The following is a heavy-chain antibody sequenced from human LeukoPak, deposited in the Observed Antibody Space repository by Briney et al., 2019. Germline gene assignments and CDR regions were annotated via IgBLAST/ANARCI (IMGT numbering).Heavy chain of an antibody. D-gene: IGHD1-1*01. CDR1: GFPFTEYS. Sequence: GGSLRLSCTASGFPFTEYSMNWVRQVPGKGLEWISYIWIDSGNTKYADSVRGRFTISADKAKNSLYLQMNSLRVEDTAVYYCARDHNYAFDNWGQGTLVSVAS. CDR2: IWIDSGNT. CDR3: ARDHNYAFDN. J-gene: IGHJ4*02. V-gene: IGHV3-48*01.